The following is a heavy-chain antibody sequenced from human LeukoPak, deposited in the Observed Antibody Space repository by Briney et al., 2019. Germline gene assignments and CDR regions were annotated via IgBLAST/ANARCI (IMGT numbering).Heavy chain of an antibody. Sequence: GGSLRLSCAASGFTFRTYGMHWVRQAPGKGLEWVAVIWADGSTKDYAASVKGRFTISRDNSKNTLYLQMNSLRAEDTAVYYCATDSVNSPFDYWGQGTLVTVSS. V-gene: IGHV3-33*01. J-gene: IGHJ4*02. CDR1: GFTFRTYG. CDR2: IWADGSTK. D-gene: IGHD5/OR15-5a*01. CDR3: ATDSVNSPFDY.